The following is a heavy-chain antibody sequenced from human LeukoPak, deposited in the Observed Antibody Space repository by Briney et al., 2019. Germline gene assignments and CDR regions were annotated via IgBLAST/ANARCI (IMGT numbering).Heavy chain of an antibody. CDR2: IYYSGST. Sequence: SETLSLTCTVSGGSISSSSYYWGWLRQPPGKGLEWIGSIYYSGSTYYNPSLKSRVTISVDTSKNQFSLKLSSVTAADTAVYYCARDGRWLQLPFDYWGQGTLVTVSS. D-gene: IGHD5-24*01. CDR1: GGSISSSSYY. J-gene: IGHJ4*02. V-gene: IGHV4-39*07. CDR3: ARDGRWLQLPFDY.